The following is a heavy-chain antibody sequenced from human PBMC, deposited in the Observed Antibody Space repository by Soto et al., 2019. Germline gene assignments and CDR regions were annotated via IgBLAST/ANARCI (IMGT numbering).Heavy chain of an antibody. J-gene: IGHJ4*02. CDR3: ARHVLSLTRAASIADRFDY. CDR2: IYCSGST. D-gene: IGHD6-6*01. V-gene: IGHV4-59*08. Sequence: PSETMSLTCTVSGGSISSYYWSWIRQPPGKGLEWIGYIYCSGSTNYNPSLKSRVTISVDTSKNQFSLKLSSVTAADTAVYYCARHVLSLTRAASIADRFDYWGQGTLVTVSS. CDR1: GGSISSYY.